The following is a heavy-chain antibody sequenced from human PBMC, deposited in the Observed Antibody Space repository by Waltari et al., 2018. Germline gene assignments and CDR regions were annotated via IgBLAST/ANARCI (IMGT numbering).Heavy chain of an antibody. J-gene: IGHJ5*02. V-gene: IGHV4-38-2*01. CDR3: ARGQVVVAAIQWFDP. CDR1: GSSISSGYY. Sequence: QVQLXESGPGLVKPSETLSLTCAVSGSSISSGYYWGWIRQPPGKGLEWIGSIYHSGSTYYNPSLKSRVTISVYTSKNQFSLKLSXVTAADXAVYYCARGQVVVAAIQWFDPWGQGTLXTVXS. CDR2: IYHSGST. D-gene: IGHD2-15*01.